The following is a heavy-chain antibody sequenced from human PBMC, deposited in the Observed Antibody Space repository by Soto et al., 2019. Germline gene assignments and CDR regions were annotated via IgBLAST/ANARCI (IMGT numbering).Heavy chain of an antibody. CDR2: ISYDGSNK. D-gene: IGHD3-3*01. CDR1: GFTFSSYG. CDR3: AKTQSGGAYLFDY. J-gene: IGHJ4*02. Sequence: QVQLVESGGGVVQPGRSLRLSCAASGFTFSSYGMHWVRQAPGKGLEWVAVISYDGSNKYYADSVKGRFTISRDNSKNTLYLQMNSLRAEDTAVYYCAKTQSGGAYLFDYWGQGTLVTVSS. V-gene: IGHV3-30*18.